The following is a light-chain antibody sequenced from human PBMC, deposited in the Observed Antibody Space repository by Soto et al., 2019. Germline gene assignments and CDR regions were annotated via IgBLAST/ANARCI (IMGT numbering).Light chain of an antibody. CDR3: HQYAVSPLT. CDR1: QSVGRNY. Sequence: IVLTQSPGTLSLSPGESATLSCRARQSVGRNYLAWFQHKPDQAPRLLIYDASNRATGVPDRFSGSGSGTDFTLSVTRLEPEDFAVYYCHQYAVSPLTFGGGNTVEIK. J-gene: IGKJ4*01. CDR2: DAS. V-gene: IGKV3-20*01.